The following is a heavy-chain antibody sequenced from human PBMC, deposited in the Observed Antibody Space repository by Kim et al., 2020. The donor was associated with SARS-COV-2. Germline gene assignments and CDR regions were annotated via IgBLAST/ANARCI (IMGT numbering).Heavy chain of an antibody. CDR3: ARLQQWLSRNQFDY. CDR1: GYSISSGYY. CDR2: IYHSGST. J-gene: IGHJ4*02. D-gene: IGHD6-19*01. Sequence: SETLSLTCTVSGYSISSGYYWGWIRQPPGKGLEWIGSIYHSGSTYYNPSLKSRVTISVDTSKNQFSLKLSSVTAADTAVYYCARLQQWLSRNQFDYWGQGTLVTVSS. V-gene: IGHV4-38-2*02.